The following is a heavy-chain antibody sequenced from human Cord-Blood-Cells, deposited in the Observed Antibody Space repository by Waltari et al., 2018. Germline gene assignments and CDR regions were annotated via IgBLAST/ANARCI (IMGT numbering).Heavy chain of an antibody. CDR1: GGTFSSYA. J-gene: IGHJ6*02. CDR2: IIPIFGTA. D-gene: IGHD2-15*01. V-gene: IGHV1-69*01. CDR3: ERRCSGGSCYSDYYYGMDV. Sequence: QVQLVQSGAEVKKPGSSVKVSCKASGGTFSSYAISWVRQAPGQGLEWMEVIIPIFGTANYAQKFQGRVTITAGESTSTAYMELSSLRAEDTAVYYCERRCSGGSCYSDYYYGMDVWGQGTTVTVSS.